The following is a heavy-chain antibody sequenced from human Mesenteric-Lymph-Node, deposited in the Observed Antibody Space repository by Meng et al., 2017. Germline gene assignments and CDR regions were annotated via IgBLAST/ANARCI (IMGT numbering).Heavy chain of an antibody. J-gene: IGHJ5*02. CDR2: IYHSGST. CDR3: ARTNYGDYNWFDP. V-gene: IGHV4-34*01. Sequence: VQLQQGGAGLLKPSGTLSLICFVYGGSFSAYNWRWIRQPPGKGLEWIGEIYHSGSTNYNPSLKSRVTISVDKSKNQFSLKLSSVTVADTAVYFCARTNYGDYNWFDPWGQGTLVTVSS. D-gene: IGHD4-17*01. CDR1: GGSFSAYN.